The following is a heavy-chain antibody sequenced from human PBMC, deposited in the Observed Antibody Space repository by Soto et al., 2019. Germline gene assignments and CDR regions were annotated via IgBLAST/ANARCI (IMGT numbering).Heavy chain of an antibody. CDR1: GGSISSYY. D-gene: IGHD2-2*01. CDR3: ARQTSPPLYYYCSSTSCYHYNYYMDV. V-gene: IGHV4-59*08. CDR2: IYYSGST. J-gene: IGHJ6*03. Sequence: SETLSLTCTVSGGSISSYYWSWIRQPPGKGLEWIGYIYYSGSTNYNPSLKSRVTISVDTSKNQFSLKLSSVTAADTAVYYCARQTSPPLYYYCSSTSCYHYNYYMDVWGKGTTVTVSS.